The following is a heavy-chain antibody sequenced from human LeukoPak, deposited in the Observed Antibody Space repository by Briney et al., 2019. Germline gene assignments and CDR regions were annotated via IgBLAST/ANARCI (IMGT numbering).Heavy chain of an antibody. CDR2: MDYSGNP. Sequence: PSETLPLTCSVSSGSIISSSHYWGWLRQSPGKGLEWIGSMDYSGNPYYNPSLKSRVIISVDTSENQFSLKLRSVTAADTAVYYCARSTVATIRGGYSSGPYYYYMDVWGKGTTVTVSS. V-gene: IGHV4-39*01. J-gene: IGHJ6*03. CDR1: SGSIISSSHY. D-gene: IGHD5-12*01. CDR3: ARSTVATIRGGYSSGPYYYYMDV.